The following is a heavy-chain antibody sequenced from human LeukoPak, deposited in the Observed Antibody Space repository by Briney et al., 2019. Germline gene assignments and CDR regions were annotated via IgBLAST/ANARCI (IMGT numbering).Heavy chain of an antibody. V-gene: IGHV3-23*01. CDR2: TSGSGTTT. J-gene: IGHJ4*02. Sequence: GGSLRLSCAASGFTFSSYAMSWVRQAPGKGLEWVSLTSGSGTTTYYADSVKGRFTISRDNSKNTLYLQMNSLRDEDTAVYYCARRLGGVNSFDYWGQGTLVTVSS. CDR3: ARRLGGVNSFDY. CDR1: GFTFSSYA. D-gene: IGHD3-16*01.